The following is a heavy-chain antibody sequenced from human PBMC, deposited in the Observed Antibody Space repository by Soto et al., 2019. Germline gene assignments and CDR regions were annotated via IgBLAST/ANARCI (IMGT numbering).Heavy chain of an antibody. CDR1: GFTFSSYA. V-gene: IGHV3-23*01. Sequence: GGSLRLSCEASGFTFSSYAMSWGRQAPGKGLEWVAGISGSGGSTYYTDSVRGRFTISRDNSKNTVYLQTNSLRVEDRAVYYCAKRMYNDMRSGMDVWGQGTTVTVSS. J-gene: IGHJ6*02. D-gene: IGHD1-1*01. CDR2: ISGSGGST. CDR3: AKRMYNDMRSGMDV.